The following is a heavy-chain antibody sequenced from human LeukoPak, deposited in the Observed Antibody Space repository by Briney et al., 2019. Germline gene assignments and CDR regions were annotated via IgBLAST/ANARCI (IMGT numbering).Heavy chain of an antibody. J-gene: IGHJ6*03. CDR1: GYTFTSYG. CDR2: ISAYNGNT. D-gene: IGHD6-6*01. Sequence: ASVKVSCKASGYTFTSYGISWVRQAPGQGLEWMGWISAYNGNTIYAQKFQGRVTMTEDTSTDTAYMELSSLRSEDTAVYYCATVSSIAARQPYYYYYYYMDVWGKGTTVTVSS. CDR3: ATVSSIAARQPYYYYYYYMDV. V-gene: IGHV1-18*01.